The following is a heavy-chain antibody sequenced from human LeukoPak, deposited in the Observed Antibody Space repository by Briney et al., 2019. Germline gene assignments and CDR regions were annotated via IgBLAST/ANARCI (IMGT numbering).Heavy chain of an antibody. CDR3: ARSGIGRAHAFDI. Sequence: GRSLRLSCAASGFTFSTYAMHWVRQAPGKGLEWVAVISYDGIHKNYADSVKGRFIISRDNSRNTLYLQMNSLRAEDTAVYYCARSGIGRAHAFDIWGQGTMVTVSS. V-gene: IGHV3-30-3*01. CDR1: GFTFSTYA. J-gene: IGHJ3*02. D-gene: IGHD1-14*01. CDR2: ISYDGIHK.